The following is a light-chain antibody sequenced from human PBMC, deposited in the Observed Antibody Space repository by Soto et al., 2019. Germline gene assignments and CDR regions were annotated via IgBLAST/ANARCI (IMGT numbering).Light chain of an antibody. J-gene: IGKJ1*01. CDR1: QSVSSSY. CDR2: DGS. CDR3: QQYGSSPET. V-gene: IGKV3-20*01. Sequence: EIVLTQSPGTLSLSPGERATLSCRASQSVSSSYLAWYHQKPGQAPRLLIYDGSSRATGIPDRFSGSGSGTDFTLTISRLEPEDFAVYYCQQYGSSPETFGQGTKVEIK.